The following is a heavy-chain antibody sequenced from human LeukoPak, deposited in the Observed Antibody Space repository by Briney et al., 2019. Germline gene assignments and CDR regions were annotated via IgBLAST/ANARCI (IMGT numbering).Heavy chain of an antibody. CDR2: ISYDGSNK. CDR1: GFTFSSYA. V-gene: IGHV3-30-3*01. J-gene: IGHJ4*02. D-gene: IGHD3-22*01. Sequence: GGSLRLSCAASGFTFSSYAMHWVRQGPGKGLEWVAVISYDGSNKYYAGSVKGRFTISRDNSKNTLYLQMNSLRAEDTAVYHCARETPKTPHYYDSSGSIDYWGQGTLVTVSS. CDR3: ARETPKTPHYYDSSGSIDY.